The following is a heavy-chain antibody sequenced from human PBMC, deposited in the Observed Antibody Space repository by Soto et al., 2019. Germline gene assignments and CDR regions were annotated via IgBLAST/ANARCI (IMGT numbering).Heavy chain of an antibody. V-gene: IGHV3-21*01. D-gene: IGHD2-8*01. Sequence: GGSLRLSCAASGFTFSYYSMNWVRQAPGKGLEWVSSISSSSGYIYYADSVKGRFTISRDNAKNSLYLQMNSLRAEDKAVYYCAAGEWVDYWGQGTLVTVSS. CDR3: AAGEWVDY. CDR1: GFTFSYYS. CDR2: ISSSSGYI. J-gene: IGHJ4*02.